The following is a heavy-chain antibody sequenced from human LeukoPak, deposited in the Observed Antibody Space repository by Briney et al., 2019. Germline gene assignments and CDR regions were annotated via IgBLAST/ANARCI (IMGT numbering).Heavy chain of an antibody. D-gene: IGHD2-2*01. CDR3: ARGGAYCVSTSCYRDAAFDI. Sequence: GGSLRLSCAASGFTFSSYSMNWVRQAPGKGLEWVSYISSSSSTIYYADSVKGRFTISRDNSKNTVYLQMNGLRAEDTAMYYCARGGAYCVSTSCYRDAAFDIWGQGTMVTVSS. CDR2: ISSSSSTI. CDR1: GFTFSSYS. V-gene: IGHV3-48*01. J-gene: IGHJ3*02.